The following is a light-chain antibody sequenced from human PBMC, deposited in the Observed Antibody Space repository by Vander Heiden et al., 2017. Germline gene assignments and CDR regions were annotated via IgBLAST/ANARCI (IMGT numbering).Light chain of an antibody. Sequence: EIVLTQSPATLSLSPGESATLSCRASQSVSIYLAWYQQKPGQARRLLIYDASNRATGIPARFSGSGSGTDFTLTISSLEPEDFAVYYCQQGSNWPTFGGGTKVEVK. CDR2: DAS. J-gene: IGKJ4*01. CDR3: QQGSNWPT. V-gene: IGKV3-11*01. CDR1: QSVSIY.